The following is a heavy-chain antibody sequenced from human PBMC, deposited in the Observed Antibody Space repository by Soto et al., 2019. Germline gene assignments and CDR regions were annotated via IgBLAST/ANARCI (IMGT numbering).Heavy chain of an antibody. CDR2: IRSKANNYAT. V-gene: IGHV3-73*01. J-gene: IGHJ4*02. CDR3: TRGYGDYVRDY. Sequence: EVQLVESGGGLVQPGESLKLSCAVSGFTFSGSAMHWVRQASGKGLEWVGRIRSKANNYATAYAASVKGRFTISRDVSKNTAYLQMNSLKSEDTAVYYCTRGYGDYVRDYWGQGTLVTVSS. CDR1: GFTFSGSA. D-gene: IGHD4-17*01.